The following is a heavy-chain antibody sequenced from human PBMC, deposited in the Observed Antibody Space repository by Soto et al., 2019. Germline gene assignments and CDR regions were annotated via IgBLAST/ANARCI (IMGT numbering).Heavy chain of an antibody. J-gene: IGHJ4*02. CDR3: ARIGTVLTPDDS. CDR1: RVTLSTYE. V-gene: IGHV3-48*03. CDR2: ISSGGSTI. D-gene: IGHD2-21*02. Sequence: GSLELSCVGSRVTLSTYEMQWVRQAPGKGLEWVSYISSGGSTIFYGESVKGRFTVSRDNDRSSLYLQMNSLRVEDSGVYYCARIGTVLTPDDSWGQGTLVSVS.